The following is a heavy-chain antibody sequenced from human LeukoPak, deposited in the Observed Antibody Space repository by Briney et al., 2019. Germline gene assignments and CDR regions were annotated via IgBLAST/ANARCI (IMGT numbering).Heavy chain of an antibody. CDR3: ARVNLVGATGFAFDI. CDR1: GYSFTSYW. D-gene: IGHD1-26*01. V-gene: IGHV5-51*01. Sequence: GESLKISCKGSGYSFTSYWISWVRQMPGKGLEWMGIIYPGDSDTRYSPSFQGQVTISADKSISTAYLQWSSLKASDTAMYYCARVNLVGATGFAFDIWGQGTMVTVSS. CDR2: IYPGDSDT. J-gene: IGHJ3*02.